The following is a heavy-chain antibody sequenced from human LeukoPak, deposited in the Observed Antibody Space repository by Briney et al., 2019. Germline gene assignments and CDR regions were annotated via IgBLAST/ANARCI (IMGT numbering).Heavy chain of an antibody. V-gene: IGHV1-8*03. CDR2: MNPNSGNT. CDR3: ARAYRITIFGVVIITPFDY. CDR1: GYTFTSYD. D-gene: IGHD3-3*01. J-gene: IGHJ4*02. Sequence: ASVKVSCKASGYTFTSYDINWVRQATGQGLEWMGWMNPNSGNTGYAQKFQGRVTITRNTSISTAYMELSSLRSGDTAVYYCARAYRITIFGVVIITPFDYWGQGTLVTVSS.